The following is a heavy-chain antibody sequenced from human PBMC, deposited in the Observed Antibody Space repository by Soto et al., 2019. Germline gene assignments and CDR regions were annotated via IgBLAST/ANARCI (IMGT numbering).Heavy chain of an antibody. J-gene: IGHJ4*02. D-gene: IGHD4-17*01. CDR1: GYTFTSYP. CDR3: ARVKTGVTTFFDY. Sequence: ASVKVSCTASGYTFTSYPMHWVRLAPGQRLEWMGWIHVANGNTEYSQRFQGRVTITRDTSASTAYMELSNLRSEDTAVYYCARVKTGVTTFFDYWGQGTLVTVSS. V-gene: IGHV1-3*01. CDR2: IHVANGNT.